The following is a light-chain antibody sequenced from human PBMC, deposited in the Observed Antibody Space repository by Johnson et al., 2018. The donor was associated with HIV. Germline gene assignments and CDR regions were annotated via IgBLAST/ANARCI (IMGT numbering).Light chain of an antibody. CDR2: ENN. V-gene: IGLV1-51*02. J-gene: IGLJ1*01. Sequence: QSVLSQPPSVSAAPGQKVTISCSGGSSNIGNNYVSWYQQLPGTAPKLLIYENNKRPSGIPDRFSGSKSGTSATLGITGLQTGDEADYYCGTWDSSLSAYVFGTGTKATVL. CDR1: SSNIGNNY. CDR3: GTWDSSLSAYV.